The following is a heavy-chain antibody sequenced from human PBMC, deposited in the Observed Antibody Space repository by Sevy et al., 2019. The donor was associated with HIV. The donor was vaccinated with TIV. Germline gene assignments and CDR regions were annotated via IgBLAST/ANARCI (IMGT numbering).Heavy chain of an antibody. CDR1: GFIVSNYA. CDR3: VKDRGIASAGTEFED. V-gene: IGHV3-23*01. J-gene: IGHJ1*01. Sequence: GGSLRLSCAASGFIVSNYAISWVRQAPGKGLEYVSCISKNVVTTYYANSVKGRFTISRDNSKNTVYLQMNSLRAEDTAVYYCVKDRGIASAGTEFEDWGQGILVTVSS. CDR2: ISKNVVTT. D-gene: IGHD6-13*01.